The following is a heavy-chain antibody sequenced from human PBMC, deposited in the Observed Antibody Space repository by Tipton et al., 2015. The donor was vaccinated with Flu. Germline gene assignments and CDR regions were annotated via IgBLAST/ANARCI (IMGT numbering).Heavy chain of an antibody. CDR3: ARGRGYCVTTTCLLPFDF. V-gene: IGHV3-11*01. J-gene: IGHJ4*02. D-gene: IGHD2-2*01. CDR2: ISGSGNNI. CDR1: GFTFSDYY. Sequence: SLRLSCAASGFTFSDYYTSWVRQAPGKGLEWVSYISGSGNNIYYADSVKGRFTISRDNSKNTLYLQMNSLRAEDTAVYYCARGRGYCVTTTCLLPFDFWGQGTLVTVSS.